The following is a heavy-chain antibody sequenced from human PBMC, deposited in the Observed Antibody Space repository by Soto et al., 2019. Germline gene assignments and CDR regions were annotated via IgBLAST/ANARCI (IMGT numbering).Heavy chain of an antibody. Sequence: PAVSLGPSCAASGFTFSNYSVTWVRQAPGKGLEWVSTISGSGGSTYYADSVKGRFTISRDNSKNTLYLQMNSLRAEDTAVYYCAKDQGSSWYEIDYWGQGT. J-gene: IGHJ4*02. CDR3: AKDQGSSWYEIDY. V-gene: IGHV3-23*01. CDR2: ISGSGGST. CDR1: GFTFSNYS. D-gene: IGHD6-13*01.